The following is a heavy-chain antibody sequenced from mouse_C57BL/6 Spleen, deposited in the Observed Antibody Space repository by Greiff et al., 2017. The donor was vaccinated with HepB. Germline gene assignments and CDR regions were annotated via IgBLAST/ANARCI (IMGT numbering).Heavy chain of an antibody. CDR1: GYTFTDYE. Sequence: QVHVKQSGAELVRPGASVTLSCKASGYTFTDYEMHWVKQTPVHGLEWIGAIDPETGGTAYNQKFKGKAILTADKSSSTAYMELRSLTSEDSAVYYCRTTVVEDFDVWGTGTTVTVSS. CDR2: IDPETGGT. D-gene: IGHD1-1*01. J-gene: IGHJ1*03. V-gene: IGHV1-15*01. CDR3: RTTVVEDFDV.